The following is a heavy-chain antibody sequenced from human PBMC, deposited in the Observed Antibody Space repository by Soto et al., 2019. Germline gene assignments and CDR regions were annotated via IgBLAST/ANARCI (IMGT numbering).Heavy chain of an antibody. CDR3: ARDGGYSYGSLFDY. CDR1: GYTFTSYG. V-gene: IGHV1-18*04. J-gene: IGHJ4*02. Sequence: ASVQVSFKASGYTFTSYGISWLRQAPGQGLEWMGWISAYNGNTNYAQKLQGRVTMTTDTSTSTAYMELRSLRSDDTAVYYCARDGGYSYGSLFDYWGQGTLVTVSS. CDR2: ISAYNGNT. D-gene: IGHD5-18*01.